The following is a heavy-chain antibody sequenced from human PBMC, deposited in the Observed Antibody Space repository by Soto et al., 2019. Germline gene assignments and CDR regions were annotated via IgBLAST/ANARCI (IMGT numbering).Heavy chain of an antibody. J-gene: IGHJ4*02. CDR2: AFYRSKWYN. CDR3: ARGAMVRGVTNHYFDY. CDR1: GDTVSSNSAA. V-gene: IGHV6-1*01. Sequence: QVQLQQSGPGLVRPSQTLSLTCAISGDTVSSNSAASHWIRQSSSSGLEWLGTAFYRSKWYNDYAPSVKSRMTPNHDTSKNQVSLRLNSVTPEDTAVYYCARGAMVRGVTNHYFDYMGQGALVTVSS. D-gene: IGHD3-10*01.